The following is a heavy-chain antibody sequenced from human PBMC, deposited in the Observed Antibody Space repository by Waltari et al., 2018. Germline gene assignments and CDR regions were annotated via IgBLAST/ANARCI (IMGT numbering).Heavy chain of an antibody. CDR1: GGTFSSYA. CDR2: IIPIFGTA. D-gene: IGHD3-3*01. CDR3: ARGLKRITIFGVVTTEYNWFDP. V-gene: IGHV1-69*01. J-gene: IGHJ5*02. Sequence: QVQLVQSGAEVKKPGSSVKVSCKASGGTFSSYAISWVRQAPGQGLEWMGGIIPIFGTANYAQKFQGRVTITADESTSTAYMELSSLRSEDTAVYYCARGLKRITIFGVVTTEYNWFDPWGQGTLVTVSS.